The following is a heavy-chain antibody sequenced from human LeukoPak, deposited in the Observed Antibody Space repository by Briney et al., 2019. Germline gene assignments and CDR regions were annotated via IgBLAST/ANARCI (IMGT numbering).Heavy chain of an antibody. CDR1: GFTFSSYS. CDR2: ISSSSSYI. CDR3: ARHAGTTVTPIDY. V-gene: IGHV3-21*01. D-gene: IGHD4-17*01. J-gene: IGHJ4*02. Sequence: PGGSLRLSCAASGFTFSSYSMNWVRQAPGKGLEWVSSISSSSSYIYYADSVKGRFTISRDNARNSLYLQMNSPRAEDTAIYYCARHAGTTVTPIDYWGQGTLVTVSS.